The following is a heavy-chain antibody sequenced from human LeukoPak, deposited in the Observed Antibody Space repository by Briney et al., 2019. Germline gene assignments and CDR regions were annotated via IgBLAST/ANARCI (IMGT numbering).Heavy chain of an antibody. CDR2: INHSGST. CDR3: AREEAWVIDN. V-gene: IGHV4-34*01. D-gene: IGHD4-23*01. CDR1: GGSFSGYY. J-gene: IGHJ4*02. Sequence: PSETLSLTCAVYGGSFSGYYWSWIRQPPGKGLEWIGEINHSGSTNYNPSLKSRVTISLDTSKNQFSLKLSSVTAADTAVYYCAREEAWVIDNWGRGTLVTVSS.